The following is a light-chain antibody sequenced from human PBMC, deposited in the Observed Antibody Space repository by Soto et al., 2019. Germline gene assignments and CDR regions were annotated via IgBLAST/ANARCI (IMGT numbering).Light chain of an antibody. J-gene: IGKJ5*01. CDR1: QDINNY. CDR3: QQSNDLVS. CDR2: DAS. V-gene: IGKV1-33*01. Sequence: DIQMTQSPSSLSASVGDRVTITCQASQDINNYVNWYQQKPGKASKLLIFDASTLKTGVPSRFSGSGSGTDFSFSISSLQPEDIATYYCQQSNDLVSFGQGTRLEIK.